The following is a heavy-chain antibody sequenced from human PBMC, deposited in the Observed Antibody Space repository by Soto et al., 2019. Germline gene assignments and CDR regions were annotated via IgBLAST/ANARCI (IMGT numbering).Heavy chain of an antibody. CDR1: GFTFSSYG. CDR2: ISYDGSNK. Sequence: QVQLVESGGGVVQPGRSLRLSCAASGFTFSSYGMHWVRQAPGKGLEWVAVISYDGSNKYYADSVKGRFTSSRDNSKNTLYLQMNSLRAEDTAVYYCAKDHGRWLRSFGYWGQGTLVTVSS. V-gene: IGHV3-30*18. J-gene: IGHJ4*02. CDR3: AKDHGRWLRSFGY. D-gene: IGHD5-12*01.